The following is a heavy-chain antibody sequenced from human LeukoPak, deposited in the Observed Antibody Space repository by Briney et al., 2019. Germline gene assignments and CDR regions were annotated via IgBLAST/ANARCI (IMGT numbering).Heavy chain of an antibody. Sequence: SETLSLTCTVSGGSISSSSCYWGWIRQPPGKGLEWIGSIYYSGSTYYNPSLKSRVTISVDTSKNQFSLKLSSVTAADTAVYYCARAVGPVHPHYYYYGMDVWGQGTTVTVSS. CDR3: ARAVGPVHPHYYYYGMDV. CDR2: IYYSGST. D-gene: IGHD1-26*01. CDR1: GGSISSSSCY. V-gene: IGHV4-39*07. J-gene: IGHJ6*02.